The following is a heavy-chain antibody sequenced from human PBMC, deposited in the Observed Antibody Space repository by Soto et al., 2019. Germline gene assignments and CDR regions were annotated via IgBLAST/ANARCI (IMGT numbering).Heavy chain of an antibody. V-gene: IGHV4-59*01. CDR3: ASNQLVRDYYYMDV. D-gene: IGHD6-6*01. CDR2: IYYSGST. J-gene: IGHJ6*03. CDR1: GGSISSYY. Sequence: PSETLSLTCPVSGGSISSYYLSWIRQPPGKGLEWIGYIYYSGSTNYNPSLKSRVTISVDTSKNQFSLKLSSVTAADTAVYYCASNQLVRDYYYMDVWGKGTTVTVSS.